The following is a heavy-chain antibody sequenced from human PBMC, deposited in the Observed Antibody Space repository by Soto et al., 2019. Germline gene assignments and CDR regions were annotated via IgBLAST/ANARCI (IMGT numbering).Heavy chain of an antibody. Sequence: SETLSLTCTVSGGSISSGGYYWSWIRQHPGKGLEWIGYIYYSESTNYNPSLKSRVTISVDTSKNQFSLKMTSVTAADTAVYYCANGLGPTTGIDYWGQGTLVTVSS. CDR3: ANGLGPTTGIDY. CDR2: IYYSEST. D-gene: IGHD3-9*01. CDR1: GGSISSGGYY. J-gene: IGHJ4*02. V-gene: IGHV4-61*08.